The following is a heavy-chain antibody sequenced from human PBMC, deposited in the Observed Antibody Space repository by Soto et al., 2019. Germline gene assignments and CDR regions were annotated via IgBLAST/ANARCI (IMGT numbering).Heavy chain of an antibody. CDR1: GGSFSGYY. D-gene: IGHD1-26*01. CDR2: INHSGST. Sequence: SETLSLTCAVYGGSFSGYYWSWIRQPPGKGLEWIGEINHSGSTNYNPSLKSRVTISVDTSKNQFSLKLSSVTAADTAVYYCARQGELQPYYYYYYGMDVWGQGTTVTVSS. CDR3: ARQGELQPYYYYYYGMDV. V-gene: IGHV4-34*01. J-gene: IGHJ6*02.